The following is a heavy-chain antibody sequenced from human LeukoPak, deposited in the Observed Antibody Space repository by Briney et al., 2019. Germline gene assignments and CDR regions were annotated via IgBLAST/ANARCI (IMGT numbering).Heavy chain of an antibody. V-gene: IGHV3-30*02. J-gene: IGHJ4*02. CDR2: IRFDGSSK. CDR3: AKEGTASKPSDLDY. D-gene: IGHD1/OR15-1a*01. Sequence: GGSLRLSCAASGFIFSDYGIHWVRQAPGKGLEWVAFIRFDGSSKYYTDSVKGRFTISRDNSRNTVYLQMNSLRVEDTAVYYCAKEGTASKPSDLDYWGQGTLVTVS. CDR1: GFIFSDYG.